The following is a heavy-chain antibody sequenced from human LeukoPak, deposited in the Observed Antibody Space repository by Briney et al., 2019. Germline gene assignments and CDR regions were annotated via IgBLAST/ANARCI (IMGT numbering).Heavy chain of an antibody. CDR1: GYTLTELS. CDR3: ATLFPIYSSSKQDNWFDP. CDR2: FDPEDGET. J-gene: IGHJ5*02. Sequence: ASVKVSCKVSGYTLTELSMHWVRQAPGKGLEWMGGFDPEDGETIYAQKFQGRVTMTEDTSTDTAYMELSSLRSEDTAVYYCATLFPIYSSSKQDNWFDPWGQGTLDTVSS. D-gene: IGHD6-6*01. V-gene: IGHV1-24*01.